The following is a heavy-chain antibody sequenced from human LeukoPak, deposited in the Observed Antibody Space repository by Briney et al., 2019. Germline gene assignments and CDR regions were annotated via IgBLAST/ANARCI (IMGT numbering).Heavy chain of an antibody. CDR1: GGSISSGDYY. D-gene: IGHD1-1*01. Sequence: SQTLSLTCTVSGGSISSGDYYWSWIRQPPGKGLEWIGEINHSGSTNYNPSLKSRVTISVDTSKNQFSLKLSSVTAADTAVYYCARRVQLERRTGIYYYYYGMDVWGQGTTVTVSS. CDR3: ARRVQLERRTGIYYYYYGMDV. CDR2: INHSGST. V-gene: IGHV4-30-4*08. J-gene: IGHJ6*02.